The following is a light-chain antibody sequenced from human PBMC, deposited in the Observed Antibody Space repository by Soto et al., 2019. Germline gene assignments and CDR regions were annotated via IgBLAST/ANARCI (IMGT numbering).Light chain of an antibody. J-gene: IGKJ2*01. CDR1: QSVSSSY. CDR3: QKYGSSPPLYT. V-gene: IGKV3-20*01. CDR2: GAP. Sequence: EIVLTQSPGTLSLSPGERATLSCRASQSVSSSYLAWYQQKPGQAPRLLTYGAPSSATGSPDRFSGSGFGTDFTLTISRLEPDDFAVYYCQKYGSSPPLYTFGQGTKLEIK.